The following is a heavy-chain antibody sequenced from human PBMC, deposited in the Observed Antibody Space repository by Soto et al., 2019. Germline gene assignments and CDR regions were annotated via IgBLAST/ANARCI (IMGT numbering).Heavy chain of an antibody. J-gene: IGHJ4*02. CDR2: ISYDGSNK. Sequence: AGSLRLSCAASGVTVSSYGMHWVRQAPGKGLEWVAVISYDGSNKYYADSVKGRFTISRDNSKNTLYLQMNSLRAEDTAVYYCAKDGRITGTTYYFDYWGQRTLVTVSS. V-gene: IGHV3-30*18. D-gene: IGHD1-20*01. CDR1: GVTVSSYG. CDR3: AKDGRITGTTYYFDY.